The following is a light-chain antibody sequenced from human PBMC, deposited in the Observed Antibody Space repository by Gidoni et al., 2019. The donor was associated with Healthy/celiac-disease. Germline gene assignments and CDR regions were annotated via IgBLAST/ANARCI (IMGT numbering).Light chain of an antibody. V-gene: IGKV4-1*01. J-gene: IGKJ1*01. CDR3: QQYYSTSWT. Sequence: DIVMTPSPDSLAVSLGESATINCKSSQSVLYSSNNKNYLAWYQQKPGQPPKLLIYCASTRESGVPDRFSGSGSGTDFTLTISSLQAEDVAVYYCQQYYSTSWTFGQGTKVEIK. CDR1: QSVLYSSNNKNY. CDR2: CAS.